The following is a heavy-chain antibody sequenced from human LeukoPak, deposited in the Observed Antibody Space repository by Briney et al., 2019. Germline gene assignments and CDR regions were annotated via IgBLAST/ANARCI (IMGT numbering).Heavy chain of an antibody. J-gene: IGHJ4*02. D-gene: IGHD6-13*01. CDR1: GASISSFY. V-gene: IGHV4-59*01. CDR2: ISYTGGT. CDR3: ASGIEESAGYSSSWYDY. Sequence: PSETLSLTCTVAGASISSFYWSWVRQSPGKGLEWIGYISYTGGTTYNPALKGRVTISIDTSKSQFTLKLSSVTASDTAVYYCASGIEESAGYSSSWYDYWGQGTPVTVSS.